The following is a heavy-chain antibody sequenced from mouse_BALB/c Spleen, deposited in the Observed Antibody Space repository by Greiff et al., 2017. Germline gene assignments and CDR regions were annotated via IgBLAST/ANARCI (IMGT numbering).Heavy chain of an antibody. Sequence: VQLQESGPGLVAPSQSLSITCTVSGFSLTSYGVHWVRQPPGKGLEWLGVIWAGGSTNYNSALMSRLSISKDNSKSQVFLKMNSLQTDDTAMYYCARDGYYGNYPHAMDYWGQGTSVTVSS. CDR2: IWAGGST. V-gene: IGHV2-9*02. CDR3: ARDGYYGNYPHAMDY. D-gene: IGHD2-1*01. J-gene: IGHJ4*01. CDR1: GFSLTSYG.